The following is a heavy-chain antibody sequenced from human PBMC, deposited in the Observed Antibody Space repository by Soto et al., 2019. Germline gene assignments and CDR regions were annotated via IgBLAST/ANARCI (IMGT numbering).Heavy chain of an antibody. J-gene: IGHJ6*02. V-gene: IGHV3-48*02. CDR1: GFTFSSYS. CDR3: ARDPPPRASYPSYYYGMDV. CDR2: ISSSSSTI. Sequence: GGSLRLSCAASGFTFSSYSMNWVRQAPGKGLEWVSYISSSSSTIYYADSVKGRFTISRDNAKNSLYLQMNSLRDEDTAVYYCARDPPPRASYPSYYYGMDVWGQGTTVTVSS.